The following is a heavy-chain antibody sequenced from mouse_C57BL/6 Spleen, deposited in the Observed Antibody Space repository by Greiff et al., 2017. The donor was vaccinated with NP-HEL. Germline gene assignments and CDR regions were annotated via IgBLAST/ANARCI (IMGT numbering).Heavy chain of an antibody. D-gene: IGHD2-5*01. J-gene: IGHJ3*01. V-gene: IGHV1-80*01. CDR1: GYAFSSYW. CDR2: IYPGDGDT. CDR3: ARNTAYYSNYWFAY. Sequence: VQLQQSGAELVKPGASVKISCKASGYAFSSYWMNWVKQRPGKGLEWIGQIYPGDGDTNYNGKFKGKATLTADKSSSTAYMQLSSLTSEDSAVYFCARNTAYYSNYWFAYWGQGTLVTVSA.